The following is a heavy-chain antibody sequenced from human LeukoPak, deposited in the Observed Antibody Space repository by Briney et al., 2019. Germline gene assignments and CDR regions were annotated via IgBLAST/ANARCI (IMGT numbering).Heavy chain of an antibody. Sequence: ASVKVSCKASGYTFTSYDINWVRQATGQGLEWMGWMNPNSGNTGYAQKFQGRVTMTRNTSISTAYMELSSLSSEHTAVYYCARVWKENWNEFFYYYYGMDVWGQGTTVTVSS. CDR3: ARVWKENWNEFFYYYYGMDV. CDR2: MNPNSGNT. V-gene: IGHV1-8*01. D-gene: IGHD1-1*01. CDR1: GYTFTSYD. J-gene: IGHJ6*02.